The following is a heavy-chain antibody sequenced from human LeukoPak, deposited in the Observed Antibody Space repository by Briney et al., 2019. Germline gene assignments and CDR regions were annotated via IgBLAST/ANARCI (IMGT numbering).Heavy chain of an antibody. CDR1: GFTFSRYD. V-gene: IGHV3-23*01. Sequence: GGSLRLSCAASGFTFSRYDMSWVRQAPGKGLEWVSAISGSGGSTYYADSVKGRFTISRDNAKNSLYLQMNSLRAEDTAVYYCARHGYSAYGGFDYWGQGTLVTVSS. CDR2: ISGSGGST. CDR3: ARHGYSAYGGFDY. D-gene: IGHD5-12*01. J-gene: IGHJ4*02.